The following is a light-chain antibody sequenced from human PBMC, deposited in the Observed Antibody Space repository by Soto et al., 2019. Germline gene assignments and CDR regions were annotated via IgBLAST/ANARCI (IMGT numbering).Light chain of an antibody. CDR3: QSYDTSPV. CDR1: RSNLGANYA. Sequence: QSVLTQPPSVSGAAGQRVTISCTGSRSNLGANYAVHWYQQLPGTAPKLLIYDNTKRPSGVPDRFSGSKSDTSASLAITGLQAEDEAYYFCQSYDTSPVFGGGTKVTVL. CDR2: DNT. V-gene: IGLV1-40*01. J-gene: IGLJ2*01.